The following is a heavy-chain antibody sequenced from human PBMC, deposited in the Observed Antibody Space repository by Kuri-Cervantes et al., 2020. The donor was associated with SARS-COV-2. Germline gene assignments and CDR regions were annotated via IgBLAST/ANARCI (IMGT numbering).Heavy chain of an antibody. D-gene: IGHD1-7*01. CDR3: ARGFELLRDFDL. Sequence: LSLTCAASGFTFSNAWMSWVRQAPGKGLEWVAVTTDDGTNKYYADSVKGRFTISRDNSKNTLYLQMNSLRTEDTAVYYCARGFELLRDFDLWGRGTLVTVSS. V-gene: IGHV3-30-3*01. CDR2: TTDDGTNK. J-gene: IGHJ2*01. CDR1: GFTFSNAW.